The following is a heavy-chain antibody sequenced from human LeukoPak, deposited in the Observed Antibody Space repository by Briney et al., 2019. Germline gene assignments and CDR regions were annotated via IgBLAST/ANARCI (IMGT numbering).Heavy chain of an antibody. CDR2: IYYSGST. Sequence: SETLSLTCTVSGGSISSYYWSWIRQPPGKGLEWIGYIYYSGSTNYNPSLKSRVTISVDTSKNQFSLKLSSVTAAERAVYYCAREDAAVAVFDYWGQGTLVTVSS. CDR3: AREDAAVAVFDY. V-gene: IGHV4-59*01. D-gene: IGHD6-19*01. CDR1: GGSISSYY. J-gene: IGHJ4*02.